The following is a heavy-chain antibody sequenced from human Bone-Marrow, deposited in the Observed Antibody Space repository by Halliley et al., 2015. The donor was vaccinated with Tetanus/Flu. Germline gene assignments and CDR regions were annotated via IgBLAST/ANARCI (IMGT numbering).Heavy chain of an antibody. V-gene: IGHV3-21*01. CDR2: ISSSSSYI. CDR3: ARQSSGMYSSGWYGMDV. D-gene: IGHD6-19*01. J-gene: IGHJ6*02. Sequence: ISSSSSYIYPADSVKGRFTISRDNAKNSLYLQMNSLGAEDTAVYYCARQSSGMYSSGWYGMDVWGQGTTVAVSS.